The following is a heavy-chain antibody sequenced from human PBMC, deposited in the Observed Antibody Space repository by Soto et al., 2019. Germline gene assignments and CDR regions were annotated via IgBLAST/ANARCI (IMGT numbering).Heavy chain of an antibody. CDR2: INHSGST. Sequence: SETLSLTCAVYGGSFSGYYWSWIRQPPGKGLEWIGEINHSGSTNYNPSLKSRVTISLDTSKNQFSLKVSSVTAADTAVYFCARAIGCSGGSCYRYFDYWGQGTLVTVSS. D-gene: IGHD2-15*01. V-gene: IGHV4-34*01. J-gene: IGHJ4*02. CDR3: ARAIGCSGGSCYRYFDY. CDR1: GGSFSGYY.